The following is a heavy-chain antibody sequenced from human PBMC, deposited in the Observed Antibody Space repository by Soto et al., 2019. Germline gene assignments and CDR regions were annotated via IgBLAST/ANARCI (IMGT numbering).Heavy chain of an antibody. J-gene: IGHJ4*02. CDR2: ISYTGTT. CDR3: ARPPTVTTTRRFLDS. D-gene: IGHD4-17*01. Sequence: SETLSLTCTVSGSSISDEYHWTWIRQSPAKGLEWIGYISYTGTTYYNPSLQGRVSISADTSKNQFSLRMASVTAADTAVYYCARPPTVTTTRRFLDSWGQGSLVTVTS. CDR1: GSSISDEYH. V-gene: IGHV4-30-4*08.